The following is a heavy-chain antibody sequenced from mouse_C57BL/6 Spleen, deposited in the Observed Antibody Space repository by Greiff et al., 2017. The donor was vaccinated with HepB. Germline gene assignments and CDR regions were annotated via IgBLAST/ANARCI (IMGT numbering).Heavy chain of an antibody. CDR1: GFTFSSYA. Sequence: EVMLVESGGGLVKPGGSLKLSCAASGFTFSSYAMSWVRQTPEKRLEWVATISDGGSYTYYPDNVKGRFTISRDNATNNLYLQMSHLKSEDTAMYYCARDGDHSYFDYWGQGTTLTVSS. CDR3: ARDGDHSYFDY. V-gene: IGHV5-4*01. CDR2: ISDGGSYT. D-gene: IGHD3-3*01. J-gene: IGHJ2*01.